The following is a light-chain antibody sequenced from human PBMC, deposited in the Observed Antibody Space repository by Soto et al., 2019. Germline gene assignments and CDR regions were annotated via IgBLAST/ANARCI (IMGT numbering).Light chain of an antibody. CDR3: QQSYSAPWT. J-gene: IGKJ1*01. CDR2: AAS. CDR1: ESISSY. V-gene: IGKV1-39*01. Sequence: DIQMTQCPSSLSASVGDRVTITCRASESISSYLNWYQKKPGRSPKLLVYAASSLQIGVPSRFSGSGSGTDFTLTIFSLQPEDFATYYCQQSYSAPWTFGQGTNVEIK.